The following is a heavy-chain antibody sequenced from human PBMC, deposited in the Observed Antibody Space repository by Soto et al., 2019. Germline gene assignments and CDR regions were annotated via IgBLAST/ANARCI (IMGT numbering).Heavy chain of an antibody. CDR2: IVPIFGTV. V-gene: IGHV1-69*13. D-gene: IGHD3-22*01. CDR1: VGIFSGYA. J-gene: IGHJ4*02. Sequence: SVKVSCKGAVGIFSGYAGSWVREAPGQGRGWMGGIVPIFGTVNYVTEFEGRVTITADESTSTAYMELSSLRSEDTAVYYCARGSGYVDDFDYWGQGTLVTVSS. CDR3: ARGSGYVDDFDY.